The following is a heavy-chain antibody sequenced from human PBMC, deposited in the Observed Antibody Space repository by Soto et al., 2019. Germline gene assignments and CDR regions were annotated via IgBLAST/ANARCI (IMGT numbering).Heavy chain of an antibody. V-gene: IGHV3-23*01. J-gene: IGHJ4*02. CDR3: AKAPGYSSGWPGNYFDY. CDR2: ISGSGGST. D-gene: IGHD6-19*01. Sequence: GGSLRLSCAASGFTFSSYAMSWVRQAPGKGLEWVSAISGSGGSTYYADSVKGRFTISRDNSKNTLYLQMNSLRAEDTAVYYCAKAPGYSSGWPGNYFDYWGQGTLVTVSS. CDR1: GFTFSSYA.